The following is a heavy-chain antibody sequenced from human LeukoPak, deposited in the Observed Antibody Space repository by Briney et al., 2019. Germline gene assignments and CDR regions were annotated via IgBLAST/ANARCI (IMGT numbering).Heavy chain of an antibody. V-gene: IGHV3-7*01. CDR2: INKDESAR. CDR3: ARGGYYTFDS. Sequence: GGSLRLSCAASGFSFRDYWMNWVRQAPGKGLEWVASINKDESARYYVDSVKGRFTISRDNAKNSLYLQMNSLRVGDTAVYFCARGGYYTFDSWGQGTLVTVSS. D-gene: IGHD3-3*01. J-gene: IGHJ4*02. CDR1: GFSFRDYW.